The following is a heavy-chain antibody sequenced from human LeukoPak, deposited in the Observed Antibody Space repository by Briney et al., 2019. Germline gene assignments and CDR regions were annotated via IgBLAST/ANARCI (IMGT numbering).Heavy chain of an antibody. Sequence: GGSLRLSCAASGFTFSSYGMHWVRQAPGKGLEWVAVISYDGSNKYYADSVKGRFTISRNNSKNTLYLQMNSLRAEDTAVYYCANGPWRYWGQGTLVTVSS. CDR3: ANGPWRY. J-gene: IGHJ4*02. CDR2: ISYDGSNK. CDR1: GFTFSSYG. V-gene: IGHV3-30*18.